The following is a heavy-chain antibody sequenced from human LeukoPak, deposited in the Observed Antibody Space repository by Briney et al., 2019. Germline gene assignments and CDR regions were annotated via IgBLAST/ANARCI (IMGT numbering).Heavy chain of an antibody. J-gene: IGHJ6*02. CDR1: GLTFSSYG. CDR3: AKDHAPYRGSGSYAGMDV. D-gene: IGHD3-10*01. Sequence: PGGSLRLSCAASGLTFSSYGMHWVRQAPGKGLEWVAVISYDGSNKYYTDSVKGRFSIFRENSKNTLYLQMNSLRTEDTAVYYCAKDHAPYRGSGSYAGMDVWGQGTTVTVSS. CDR2: ISYDGSNK. V-gene: IGHV3-30*18.